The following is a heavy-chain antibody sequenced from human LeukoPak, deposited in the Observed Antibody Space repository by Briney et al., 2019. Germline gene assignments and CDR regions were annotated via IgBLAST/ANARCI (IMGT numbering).Heavy chain of an antibody. J-gene: IGHJ4*02. CDR2: SYHTGST. CDR3: ARVLRGHFDF. CDR1: GDSMTSSSYS. Sequence: SQTLSLTCTVSGDSMTSSSYSWSWIRQPAGKGLEWIGRSYHTGSTNYNPSLSSRATISVDTSKNQFSLKLTSVTASDTAVHYCARVLRGHFDFWGQGTLVTVSS. D-gene: IGHD5-24*01. V-gene: IGHV4-61*02.